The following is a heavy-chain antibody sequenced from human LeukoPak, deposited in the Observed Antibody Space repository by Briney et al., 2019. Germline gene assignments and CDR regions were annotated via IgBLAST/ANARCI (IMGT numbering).Heavy chain of an antibody. V-gene: IGHV4-38-2*02. CDR3: ANRWRASSYYFDY. CDR2: IYHSGST. D-gene: IGHD3-16*01. CDR1: GYSVSSGYY. Sequence: SETLSLTCTLSGYSVSSGYYWGWIRQPPGKGLEWIGSIYHSGSTYYNPSLKSRVTISVDASKNQFSLKLSSVTAADTAVYYCANRWRASSYYFDYWGQGTLVTVS. J-gene: IGHJ4*02.